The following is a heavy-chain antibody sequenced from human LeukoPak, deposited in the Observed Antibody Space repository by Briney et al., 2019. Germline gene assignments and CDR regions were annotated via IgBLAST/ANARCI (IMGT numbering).Heavy chain of an antibody. D-gene: IGHD2-21*02. CDR3: ARIGVTYYYYYYMDV. J-gene: IGHJ6*03. CDR1: GFTFSSYG. Sequence: GGSLRLSCAASGFTFSSYGMSWVRQAPGKGLEWVSSISSSSSFIYYADSVKGRFTISRDNAKNSLYLQLNSLRAEDTAVYYCARIGVTYYYYYYMDVWGKGTTVTVSS. CDR2: ISSSSSFI. V-gene: IGHV3-21*01.